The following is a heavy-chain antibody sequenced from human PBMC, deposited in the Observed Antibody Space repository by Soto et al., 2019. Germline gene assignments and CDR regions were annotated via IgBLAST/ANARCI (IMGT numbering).Heavy chain of an antibody. Sequence: PGGALRLSCAASGFTFSNAWMNWVRQAPGKGLEWVGRIKSKTDGGTTDYAAPVKGRFTISRDDSKNTLYLQMNSLKTEDTAVYYCTTDPAAMVMLAFDIWGQGTMVTVSS. CDR2: IKSKTDGGTT. J-gene: IGHJ3*02. D-gene: IGHD5-18*01. CDR1: GFTFSNAW. CDR3: TTDPAAMVMLAFDI. V-gene: IGHV3-15*07.